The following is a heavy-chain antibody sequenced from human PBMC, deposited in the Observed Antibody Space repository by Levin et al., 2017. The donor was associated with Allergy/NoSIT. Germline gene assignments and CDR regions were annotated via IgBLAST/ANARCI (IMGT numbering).Heavy chain of an antibody. D-gene: IGHD1-1*01. J-gene: IGHJ5*02. CDR2: LSGGGSDT. V-gene: IGHV3-23*01. CDR3: AKETTGAPGGVNWFDR. Sequence: SCKASGFTFSLYAMSWVRQAPGKGLEWVSTLSGGGSDTYYADSVKGRFTISRDNSKNRLFLQITSLRVEDTAKYYCAKETTGAPGGVNWFDRWGQGTLVTVSS. CDR1: GFTFSLYA.